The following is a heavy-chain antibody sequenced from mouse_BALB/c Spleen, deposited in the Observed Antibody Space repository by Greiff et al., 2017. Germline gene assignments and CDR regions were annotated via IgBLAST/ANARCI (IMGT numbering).Heavy chain of an antibody. V-gene: IGHV1S29*02. CDR3: AREVRTGDYFDY. CDR2: IYPYNGGT. CDR1: GYTFTDYN. J-gene: IGHJ2*01. Sequence: VQLQQSGPELVKPGASVKISCKASGYTFTDYNMHWVKQSPGKSLEWIGYIYPYNGGTGYNQKFKSKATLSVDNSSSTAYMALRSLTSEDSAVSYCAREVRTGDYFDYWGQGTTLTVSS. D-gene: IGHD2-14*01.